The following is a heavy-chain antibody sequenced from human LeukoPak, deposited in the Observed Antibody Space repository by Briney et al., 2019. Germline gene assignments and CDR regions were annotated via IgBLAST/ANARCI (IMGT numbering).Heavy chain of an antibody. J-gene: IGHJ5*01. CDR2: INVYNGNR. CDR3: ARSRSEAAAGHISWFDP. CDR1: GYSFTTYG. Sequence: ASVKVSCKASGYSFTTYGISWVRHAPGQGLEWMGWINVYNGNRKYAQSLQGRVTLTTDTSTNTAYMELRSLRSDDTAVYYCARSRSEAAAGHISWFDPWGQGTQVTVSP. D-gene: IGHD6-13*01. V-gene: IGHV1-18*01.